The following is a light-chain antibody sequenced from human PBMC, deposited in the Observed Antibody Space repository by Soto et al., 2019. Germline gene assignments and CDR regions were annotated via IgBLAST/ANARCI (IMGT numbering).Light chain of an antibody. J-gene: IGKJ4*02. Sequence: DIQMTQSPSTLSASVGDRVTITCRASQSISSWLAWYQQKPGKAPKLLIYKASRLESGVPTRFSGSGSGTEILLTSSLLYPDFVASYCWQQYSSSLRTFGGGTKVEIK. CDR3: QQYSSSLRT. CDR2: KAS. CDR1: QSISSW. V-gene: IGKV1-5*03.